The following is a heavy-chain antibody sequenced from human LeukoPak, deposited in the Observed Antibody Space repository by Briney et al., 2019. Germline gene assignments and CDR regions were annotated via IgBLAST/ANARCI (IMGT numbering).Heavy chain of an antibody. CDR3: ASPFIEMATRGV. Sequence: SETLSLTCAVYGGSFSGYYWSWIRRPPGKGLEWIGEINHSGSTNYNPSLKSRVTISVDTSKNQFSLKLSSVTAADTAVYYCASPFIEMATRGVWGQGTLVTVSS. V-gene: IGHV4-34*01. D-gene: IGHD5-24*01. J-gene: IGHJ4*02. CDR2: INHSGST. CDR1: GGSFSGYY.